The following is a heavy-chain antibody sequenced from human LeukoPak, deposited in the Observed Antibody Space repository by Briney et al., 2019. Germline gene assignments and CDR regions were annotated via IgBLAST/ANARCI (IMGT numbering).Heavy chain of an antibody. V-gene: IGHV4-59*08. CDR2: IYYSGST. D-gene: IGHD3-22*01. J-gene: IGHJ4*02. CDR1: GGSITSYY. Sequence: SETLSLTCTVSGGSITSYYWSWIRHPPGKWLEWIWYIYYSGSTNYNPSLKSRVTISVDTAKNQFSLKLSSVTAADTAVYYCASIGFYYDSSGYLWNYWGQGTLVTVSS. CDR3: ASIGFYYDSSGYLWNY.